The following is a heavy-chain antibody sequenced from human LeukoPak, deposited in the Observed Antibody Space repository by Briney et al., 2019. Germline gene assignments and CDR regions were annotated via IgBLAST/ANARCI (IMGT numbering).Heavy chain of an antibody. Sequence: PSQTLSLTCTVSGDSINSGGYYWSWIRQPPGKGLEWIGYIYHSGSTYYNPSLKSRVTISLDGTKNQFSLKLSSVTAADTAMYYCAREDPAAPNYWGQGTLVTVSS. CDR2: IYHSGST. CDR3: AREDPAAPNY. CDR1: GDSINSGGYY. V-gene: IGHV4-30-2*01. D-gene: IGHD2-2*01. J-gene: IGHJ4*02.